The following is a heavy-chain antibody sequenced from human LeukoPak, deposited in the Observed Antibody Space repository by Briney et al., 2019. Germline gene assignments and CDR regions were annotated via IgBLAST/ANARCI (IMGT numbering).Heavy chain of an antibody. D-gene: IGHD6-6*01. V-gene: IGHV3-74*01. CDR2: IYSDGSSNSDGTST. J-gene: IGHJ4*02. CDR3: ARSLSGYASSLAY. Sequence: GRSLRLSCAASGFTFSSYWMHWVRQAPGKGLVWVSRIYSDGSSNSDGTSTNYADSVRGRFSISRDKAKNTLYLQMNSLRAEDTAVYYCARSLSGYASSLAYWGQGTLVTVSA. CDR1: GFTFSSYW.